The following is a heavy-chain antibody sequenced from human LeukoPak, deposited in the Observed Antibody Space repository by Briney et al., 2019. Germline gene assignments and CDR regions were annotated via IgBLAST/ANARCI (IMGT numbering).Heavy chain of an antibody. J-gene: IGHJ4*02. Sequence: GASVKVSCKASGYTFTSYGISWVRQAPGQGLEWMGWISAYNGNTNYAQKLQGRVTMTTDTSTSTAYMELRSLRSDDTAVYYCARVLSSSSVRSPNDLYFDYWGQGTLVTVSS. CDR3: ARVLSSSSVRSPNDLYFDY. D-gene: IGHD6-6*01. CDR2: ISAYNGNT. CDR1: GYTFTSYG. V-gene: IGHV1-18*01.